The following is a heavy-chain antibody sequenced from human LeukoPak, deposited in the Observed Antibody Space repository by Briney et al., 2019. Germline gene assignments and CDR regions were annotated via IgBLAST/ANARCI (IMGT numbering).Heavy chain of an antibody. CDR1: GFTFDDYA. Sequence: GGSLRLSCAASGFTFDDYAMHWVRQAPGKDLEWVPGISWNSGSIGYADSVKGRFTISRDNAKNSLYLQMNSLRAEDTALYYCAKDQSGIAAADTNFDYWGQGTLVTVSS. V-gene: IGHV3-9*01. CDR3: AKDQSGIAAADTNFDY. D-gene: IGHD6-13*01. J-gene: IGHJ4*02. CDR2: ISWNSGSI.